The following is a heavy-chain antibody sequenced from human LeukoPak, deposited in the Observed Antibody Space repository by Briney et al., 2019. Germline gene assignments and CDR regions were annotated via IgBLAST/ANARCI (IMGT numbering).Heavy chain of an antibody. J-gene: IGHJ4*02. CDR3: ATLSSLRQSQWLRH. CDR1: GYTFTGYY. CDR2: INPNSGGT. Sequence: GASVKVSCKASGYTFTGYYMHLVRQAPGQGLEWMGWINPNSGGTNYAQKFQGRVTMTRDTSISTAYMELSRLRSDDTAVYYCATLSSLRQSQWLRHWGQGTLVTVSS. D-gene: IGHD3-22*01. V-gene: IGHV1-2*02.